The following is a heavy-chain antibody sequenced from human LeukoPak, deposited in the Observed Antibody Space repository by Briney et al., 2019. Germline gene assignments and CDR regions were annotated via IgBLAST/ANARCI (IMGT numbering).Heavy chain of an antibody. V-gene: IGHV3-11*01. CDR1: GFTFSDYY. D-gene: IGHD2-15*01. Sequence: GGSLRLSCAASGFTFSDYYMSWIRQAPGRGLEWVSYISSSGSTIYYADSVKGRFTISRDNAKNSLYLQMNSLRAEDTAVYYCARDWWPARWFDPWGQGTLVTVSS. J-gene: IGHJ5*02. CDR2: ISSSGSTI. CDR3: ARDWWPARWFDP.